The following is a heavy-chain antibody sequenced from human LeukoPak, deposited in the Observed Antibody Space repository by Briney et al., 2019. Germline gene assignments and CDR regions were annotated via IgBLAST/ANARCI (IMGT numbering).Heavy chain of an antibody. Sequence: GRSLRLSCAASGFTFSSYGMHWVRQAPGKGLEWVAVIWYDGSNKYYADSVKGRFTISRDNSKNTLYLQMNSLRAEDTAVYYCAEDYGSGSYYNWFDPWGQGTLVTVSS. CDR1: GFTFSSYG. CDR2: IWYDGSNK. D-gene: IGHD3-10*01. J-gene: IGHJ5*02. CDR3: AEDYGSGSYYNWFDP. V-gene: IGHV3-33*06.